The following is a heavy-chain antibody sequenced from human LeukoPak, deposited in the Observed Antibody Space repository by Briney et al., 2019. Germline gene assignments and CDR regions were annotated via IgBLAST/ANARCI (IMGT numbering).Heavy chain of an antibody. CDR1: GFTFSSYA. CDR3: ARERVRDWIMITFGGVFDY. D-gene: IGHD3-16*01. V-gene: IGHV3-30-3*01. CDR2: ISYDGSNK. J-gene: IGHJ4*02. Sequence: PGGSLRLSCAASGFTFSSYAMHWVRQAPGKGLEWVAVISYDGSNKYYADSVKGRFTISRDNSKNTLYLQMNSLRAEDTAVYYCARERVRDWIMITFGGVFDYWGQGTLVTVSS.